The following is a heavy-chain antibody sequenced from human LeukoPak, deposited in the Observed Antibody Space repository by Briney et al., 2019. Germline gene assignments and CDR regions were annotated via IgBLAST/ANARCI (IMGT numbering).Heavy chain of an antibody. D-gene: IGHD3-22*01. Sequence: PSETLSLTCAVYGGSFSGYYWTWIRQPPGKGLEWIGYIYYSGSTDYNPSLKSRVTISVDTSKNQFSLKLRSVTAADAAVYFCARDLYIAYYERTGYDAFDIWGQGTMVTVSS. CDR2: IYYSGST. CDR1: GGSFSGYY. V-gene: IGHV4-34*11. CDR3: ARDLYIAYYERTGYDAFDI. J-gene: IGHJ3*02.